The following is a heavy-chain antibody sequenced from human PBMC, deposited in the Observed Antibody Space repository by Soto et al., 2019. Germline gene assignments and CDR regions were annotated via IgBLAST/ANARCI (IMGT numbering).Heavy chain of an antibody. D-gene: IGHD6-6*01. V-gene: IGHV3-21*01. CDR2: ISSSSSYI. CDR3: ASSGSSSFYVRWFDP. Sequence: LRLSCAASGFTFSSYSMNWVRQAPGKGLEWVSSISSSSSYIYYADSVKGRFTISRDNAKNSLYLQMNSLRAEDTAVYYCASSGSSSFYVRWFDPWGQGALVTVSS. CDR1: GFTFSSYS. J-gene: IGHJ5*02.